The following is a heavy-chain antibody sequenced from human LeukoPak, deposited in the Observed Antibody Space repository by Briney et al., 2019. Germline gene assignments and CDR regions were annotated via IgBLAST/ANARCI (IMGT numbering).Heavy chain of an antibody. CDR2: ISSSSSYI. CDR1: GFTFSSYS. D-gene: IGHD3-22*01. J-gene: IGHJ4*02. V-gene: IGHV3-21*01. CDR3: ARDSADDSSGYYRDY. Sequence: GGSLRLSCAASGFTFSSYSMNWVRQAPGKGLEWASSISSSSSYIYYADSVKGRFTISRDNAKNSLYLQMNSLRAEDTAVYYCARDSADDSSGYYRDYWGQGTLVTVSS.